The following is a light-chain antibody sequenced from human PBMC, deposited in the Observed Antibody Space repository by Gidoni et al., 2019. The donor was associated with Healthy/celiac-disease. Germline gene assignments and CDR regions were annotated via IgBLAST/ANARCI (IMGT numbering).Light chain of an antibody. J-gene: IGKJ2*01. CDR1: QSVSSSY. V-gene: IGKV3-20*01. Sequence: EIVLTQYPGTLSLSPGERATLSCRASQSVSSSYLAWYQRKPGQAPRLLIYGASSRATGLPDRFSGSGSGTDFTLTISRLEPEEFAVYYCQQYGSSPRVYTFGQGTKLEIK. CDR2: GAS. CDR3: QQYGSSPRVYT.